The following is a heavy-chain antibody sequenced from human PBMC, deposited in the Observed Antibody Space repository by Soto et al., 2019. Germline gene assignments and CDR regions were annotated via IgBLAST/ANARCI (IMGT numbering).Heavy chain of an antibody. Sequence: ASVKLSCKASGYTFTSYAMHWVRQAPGQRLEWMGWINAGNGNTKYSQKFQGRVTITRDTSASTAYMELSSLRSEDTAVYYCARGGEMATIMDYWGQGTLVTVSS. CDR3: ARGGEMATIMDY. V-gene: IGHV1-3*01. D-gene: IGHD5-12*01. CDR1: GYTFTSYA. J-gene: IGHJ4*02. CDR2: INAGNGNT.